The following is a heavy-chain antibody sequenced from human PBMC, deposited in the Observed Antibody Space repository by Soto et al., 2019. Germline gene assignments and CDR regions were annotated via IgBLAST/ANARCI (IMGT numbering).Heavy chain of an antibody. D-gene: IGHD3-3*01. V-gene: IGHV4-39*01. CDR1: GGSISSSSYY. CDR2: IYYSGST. Sequence: SETLSLTCTVSGGSISSSSYYWGWIRQPPGKGLEWIGSIYYSGSTYYNPSLKSRVTISVDTSKNQFSLKLSSVTAADTAVYYCARLDYHFWSGPIDYWGQGTLVTVSS. J-gene: IGHJ4*02. CDR3: ARLDYHFWSGPIDY.